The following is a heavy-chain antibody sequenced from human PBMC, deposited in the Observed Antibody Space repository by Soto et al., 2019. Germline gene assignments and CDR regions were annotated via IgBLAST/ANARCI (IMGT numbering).Heavy chain of an antibody. J-gene: IGHJ6*03. CDR2: ISAYNGNT. D-gene: IGHD3-3*01. CDR3: ARGVYDFWSGQIYYYYYMDV. V-gene: IGHV1-18*01. CDR1: GYTFTSYG. Sequence: ASVKVSCKASGYTFTSYGISWVRQAPGQGLEWMGWISAYNGNTNYAQKLQGRVTMTTDTSTSTAYMELRSLRSDDTVVYYCARGVYDFWSGQIYYYYYMDVWGKGTTVTVSS.